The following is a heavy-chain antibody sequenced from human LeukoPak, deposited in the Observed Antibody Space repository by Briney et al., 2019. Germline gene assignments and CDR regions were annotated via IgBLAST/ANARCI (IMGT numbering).Heavy chain of an antibody. CDR2: ISSSGSTI. J-gene: IGHJ4*02. CDR3: AKGWGIPIFGVVTN. CDR1: GFTFSSYE. D-gene: IGHD3-3*01. Sequence: GGSLRLSCAASGFTFSSYEMNWVRQAPGKGLGWVSYISSSGSTIYYADSVKGRFTISRDNSKNTLYLQVNSLRAEDTAVYYCAKGWGIPIFGVVTNWGQGTLVTVSS. V-gene: IGHV3-48*03.